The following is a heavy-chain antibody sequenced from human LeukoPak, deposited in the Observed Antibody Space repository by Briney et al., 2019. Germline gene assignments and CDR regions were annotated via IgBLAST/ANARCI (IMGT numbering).Heavy chain of an antibody. V-gene: IGHV3-30*18. CDR3: AKGYSSGWYYFDY. J-gene: IGHJ4*02. D-gene: IGHD6-19*01. CDR2: ISYDGSNK. CDR1: GFTFSSYG. Sequence: PGGSLRLSCAASGFTFSSYGMHWVRQAPGKGLEWVAVISYDGSNKYYADSVKGRFTISRDNSKNTVYLQMNSLRADDSAVYYCAKGYSSGWYYFDYWGQGTLVTVSS.